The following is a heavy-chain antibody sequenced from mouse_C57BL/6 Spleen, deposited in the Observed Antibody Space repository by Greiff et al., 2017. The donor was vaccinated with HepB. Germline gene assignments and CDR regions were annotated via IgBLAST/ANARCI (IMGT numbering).Heavy chain of an antibody. V-gene: IGHV7-3*01. CDR1: GFTFTDYY. D-gene: IGHD4-1*01. Sequence: DVMLVESGGGLVQPGGSLSLSCAASGFTFTDYYMSWVRQPPGKALEWLGFIRNKANGYTTEYSASVKGRFTISRDNSQSILYLQMNALRAEDSATYYCARYIPGHWYFDVWGTGTTVTVSS. CDR2: IRNKANGYTT. CDR3: ARYIPGHWYFDV. J-gene: IGHJ1*03.